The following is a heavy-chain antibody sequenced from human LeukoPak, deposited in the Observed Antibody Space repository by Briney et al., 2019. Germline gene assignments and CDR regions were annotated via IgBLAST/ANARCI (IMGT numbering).Heavy chain of an antibody. Sequence: GASVKVSCKASGGTFSSYAISWVRQAPGQGLEWMGGIIPIFGTANYAQKFQGRVTITADESTSTAYMELSSLRSDDTAVYYCARDSITLVRGVIGYWGQGTLVTVSS. J-gene: IGHJ4*02. V-gene: IGHV1-69*13. D-gene: IGHD3-10*01. CDR2: IIPIFGTA. CDR1: GGTFSSYA. CDR3: ARDSITLVRGVIGY.